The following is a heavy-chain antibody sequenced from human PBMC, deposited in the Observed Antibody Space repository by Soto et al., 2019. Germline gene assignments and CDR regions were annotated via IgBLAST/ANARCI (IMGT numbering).Heavy chain of an antibody. CDR1: GFTFSSYA. CDR2: ISYDGSNK. CDR3: ALGSGSYYNVPLDY. J-gene: IGHJ4*02. Sequence: GSLRLSCAASGFTFSSYAMHWVRQAPGKGLEWVAVISYDGSNKYYADSVKGRFTISRDNSKNTLYLQMNSLRAEDTAVYYCALGSGSYYNVPLDYWGQGTLVTVS. D-gene: IGHD3-10*01. V-gene: IGHV3-30-3*01.